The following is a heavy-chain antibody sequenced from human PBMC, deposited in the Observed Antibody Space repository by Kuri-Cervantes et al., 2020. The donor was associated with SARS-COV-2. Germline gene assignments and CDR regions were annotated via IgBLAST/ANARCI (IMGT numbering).Heavy chain of an antibody. V-gene: IGHV3-21*01. D-gene: IGHD3-9*01. CDR2: ISSSSSYI. Sequence: GGSLRLSCAASGFTFSSYWMSWVRQAPGKGLEWVSSISSSSSYIYYADSVKGRFTISRDNAKNSLYLQMNSLRAEDTAVYYCARDPTAGRLRYFDWFSSGPSNYYGMDVWGQGTTVTVSS. CDR1: GFTFSSYW. CDR3: ARDPTAGRLRYFDWFSSGPSNYYGMDV. J-gene: IGHJ6*02.